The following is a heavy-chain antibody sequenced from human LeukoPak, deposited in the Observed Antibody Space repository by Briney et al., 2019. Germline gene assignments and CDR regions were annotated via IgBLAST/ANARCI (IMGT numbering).Heavy chain of an antibody. D-gene: IGHD3-16*01. CDR2: ITRSGFT. V-gene: IGHV3-23*05. Sequence: GGSLRLSCEVSGVSVASHGVHWVRQSPGEGLDWVSVITRSGFTYYSDSVEGRFTVSRDNSKNTVYLQMTSLRAGDTAIYFCAKVWGTTSGDYWGRGTLVTVSS. J-gene: IGHJ4*02. CDR3: AKVWGTTSGDY. CDR1: GVSVASHG.